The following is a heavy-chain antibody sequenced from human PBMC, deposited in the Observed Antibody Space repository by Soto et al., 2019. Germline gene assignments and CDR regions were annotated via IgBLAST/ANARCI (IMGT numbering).Heavy chain of an antibody. CDR1: GGSISSSSYY. Sequence: QLQLQESGPGLVKPSETLSLTCTVSGGSISSSSYYWGWIRQPPGKGLEWIGSIYYRGSTYYNPSLKSRVTISVDTAKNQFSLKLSAVTAADTAVYYCARHLSGGRWALELYYFDYWGQGTLVTVSS. CDR2: IYYRGST. CDR3: ARHLSGGRWALELYYFDY. V-gene: IGHV4-39*01. D-gene: IGHD1-26*01. J-gene: IGHJ4*02.